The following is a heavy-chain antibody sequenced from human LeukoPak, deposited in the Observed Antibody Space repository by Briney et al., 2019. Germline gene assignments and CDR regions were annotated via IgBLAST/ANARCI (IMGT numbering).Heavy chain of an antibody. Sequence: GASVKVSCKASGYMFTAYYINWVRQSPGLGLEWLGWVNPNGGGTTYAQNFRGRVTMTSDTSTSTAYLELNGLRSDDTAVYFCARLNSGNLRGILYWGQGSLVTVSS. CDR3: ARLNSGNLRGILY. CDR2: VNPNGGGT. D-gene: IGHD3-10*01. CDR1: GYMFTAYY. V-gene: IGHV1-2*02. J-gene: IGHJ4*02.